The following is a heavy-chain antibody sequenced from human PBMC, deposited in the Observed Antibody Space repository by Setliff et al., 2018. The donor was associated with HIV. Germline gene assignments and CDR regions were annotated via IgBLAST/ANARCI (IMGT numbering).Heavy chain of an antibody. CDR3: ARSSLHCGGGSCYLTWFDP. J-gene: IGHJ5*02. CDR2: INHSANT. D-gene: IGHD2-15*01. V-gene: IGHV4-34*01. CDR1: GGSFSGYY. Sequence: KPSETLSLTCAVYGGSFSGYYWSWIRQPPGKGLEWIGEINHSANTNYSPSLKSRVTISVDTSKNQFSLKLNSVTAADTAVYYCARSSLHCGGGSCYLTWFDPWGQGTLVTGSS.